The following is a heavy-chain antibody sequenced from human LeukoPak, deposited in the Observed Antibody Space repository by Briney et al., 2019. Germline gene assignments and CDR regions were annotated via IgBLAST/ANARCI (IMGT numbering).Heavy chain of an antibody. CDR1: GFTFNTYA. Sequence: GGSLRLSCVASGFTFNTYAMHWVRQAPGKGLEWVAVVSYDGSNKYYADSVQGRFTISRDNSKNTLYLQMNTLSAEDTAVYYCARDTNWGSTHYWGQGTLVTVSS. D-gene: IGHD7-27*01. V-gene: IGHV3-30-3*01. J-gene: IGHJ4*02. CDR3: ARDTNWGSTHY. CDR2: VSYDGSNK.